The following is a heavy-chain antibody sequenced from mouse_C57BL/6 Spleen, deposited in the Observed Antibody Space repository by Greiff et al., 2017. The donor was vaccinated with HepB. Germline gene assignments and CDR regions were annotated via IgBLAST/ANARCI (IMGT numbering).Heavy chain of an antibody. CDR2: IYPGDGDT. CDR3: ARWTVVASD. J-gene: IGHJ3*01. D-gene: IGHD1-1*01. Sequence: QVQLQQSGPELVKPGASVKISCKASGYAFSSSWMNWVKQRPGKGLEWIGRIYPGDGDTNYNGKFKGKATLTADKSSSTAYMQLRSLTSEDSAVYFCARWTVVASDWGQGTLVTVSA. V-gene: IGHV1-82*01. CDR1: GYAFSSSW.